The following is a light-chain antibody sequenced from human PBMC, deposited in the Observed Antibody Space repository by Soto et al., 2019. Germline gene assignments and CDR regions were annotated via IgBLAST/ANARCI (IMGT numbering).Light chain of an antibody. V-gene: IGKV3-15*01. Sequence: EIVMTQSPATLSVSPRERATLSCRASQSVSSNLAWYQQKPGQAPRLLIYGASTRATGLPARFSGSGSGTEFTLTISSLQSEDFAVYYCQQYNNWPYTFGQGT. CDR3: QQYNNWPYT. CDR2: GAS. J-gene: IGKJ2*01. CDR1: QSVSSN.